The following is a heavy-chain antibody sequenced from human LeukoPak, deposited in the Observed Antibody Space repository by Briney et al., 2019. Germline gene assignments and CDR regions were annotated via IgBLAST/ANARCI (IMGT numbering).Heavy chain of an antibody. Sequence: GGSLRLSCAASGFTLDDYGMSWVRRPPEKGVELGSGINWNGGSTGYADSVKGRSTIYRDNAKNSLYLQMTSLRAEDTALYYCARDLRRWLQYNGYYMDVWGKGTTVTVSS. CDR2: INWNGGST. V-gene: IGHV3-20*04. D-gene: IGHD5-24*01. CDR3: ARDLRRWLQYNGYYMDV. CDR1: GFTLDDYG. J-gene: IGHJ6*03.